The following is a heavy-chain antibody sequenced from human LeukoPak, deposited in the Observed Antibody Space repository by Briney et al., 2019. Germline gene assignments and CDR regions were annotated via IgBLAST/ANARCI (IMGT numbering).Heavy chain of an antibody. D-gene: IGHD1-7*01. CDR2: ISAGSEDS. Sequence: GGSLRLSCVASGFTFGGYAMSWVRQAPGKGLEWVSSISAGSEDSYYADSVKGRFTMSRDNSKSTLYLQVNSLRADDTAVYYCARTIAQYSNTWLYYYYGLDVWGQGTTVTVSS. CDR1: GFTFGGYA. CDR3: ARTIAQYSNTWLYYYYGLDV. V-gene: IGHV3-23*01. J-gene: IGHJ6*02.